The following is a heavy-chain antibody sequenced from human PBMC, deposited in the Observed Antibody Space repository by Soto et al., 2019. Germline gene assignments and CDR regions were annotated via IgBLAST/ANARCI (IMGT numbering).Heavy chain of an antibody. CDR1: GGSISSYY. D-gene: IGHD3-16*01. CDR2: IYYSGST. Sequence: QVQLQESGPGLVKPSETLSLTCTVSGGSISSYYWSWIRQPPGKGLEWIGYIYYSGSTNYNPSLKSRVTISVDTSKNQFSLKLSSVTAADTAVYYCARLFGRQWAESWGQGTLVTVSS. CDR3: ARLFGRQWAES. V-gene: IGHV4-59*08. J-gene: IGHJ4*02.